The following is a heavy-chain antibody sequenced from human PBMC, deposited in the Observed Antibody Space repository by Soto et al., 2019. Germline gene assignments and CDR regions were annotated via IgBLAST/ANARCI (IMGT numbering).Heavy chain of an antibody. J-gene: IGHJ5*02. V-gene: IGHV4-59*01. CDR1: GASINDFY. CDR2: MYYSETT. Sequence: PLETLSLTCTVSGASINDFYWSWIRQTPGKGLEWVGFMYYSETTKYNPSLKGRVNMSLDTSKNQVSLHLKSVTAADTAVYYCARANSSTWYKLEYKWFDPWGQGTQVTVSS. D-gene: IGHD6-13*01. CDR3: ARANSSTWYKLEYKWFDP.